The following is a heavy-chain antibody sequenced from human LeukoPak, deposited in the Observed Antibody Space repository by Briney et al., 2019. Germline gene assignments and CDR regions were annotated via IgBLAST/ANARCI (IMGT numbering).Heavy chain of an antibody. CDR3: ARDRYYGPDY. CDR2: ISDSSSFI. CDR1: GFTFSGTA. V-gene: IGHV3-48*02. D-gene: IGHD3-10*01. J-gene: IGHJ4*02. Sequence: PGGSLRLSCEASGFTFSGTAMNWVRQAPGKGLEWIAYISDSSSFILYVDSVRGRFTISRDNAKNSLYLQVDSLSDEDTAVYYCARDRYYGPDYWGQGTLVTVSS.